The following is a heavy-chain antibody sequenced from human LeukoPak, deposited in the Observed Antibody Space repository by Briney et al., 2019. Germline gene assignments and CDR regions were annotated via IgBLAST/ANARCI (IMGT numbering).Heavy chain of an antibody. D-gene: IGHD3-10*01. CDR1: GGSISSGGYY. Sequence: SETLSLTCTVSGGSISSGGYYWSWIRQPPGKGLEWIGYIYYSGSTYYNPSLKSRVTISVDTSKNQFSLKLSSVTTADTALYYCARYASGSYYWFDPWGQGTLVTVSS. J-gene: IGHJ5*02. CDR2: IYYSGST. V-gene: IGHV4-31*03. CDR3: ARYASGSYYWFDP.